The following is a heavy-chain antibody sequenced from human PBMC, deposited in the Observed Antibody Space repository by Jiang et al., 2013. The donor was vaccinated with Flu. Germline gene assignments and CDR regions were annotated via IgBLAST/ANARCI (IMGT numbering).Heavy chain of an antibody. CDR1: GFTFSIYA. CDR2: VSYSGGST. V-gene: IGHV3-23*04. CDR3: AKDECGSYTCNSNLFDY. D-gene: IGHD2-15*01. J-gene: IGHJ4*02. Sequence: VQLVESGGGLVQPGGSLRLSCAASGFTFSIYALGWVRQAPGKGLEWVSGVSYSGGSTYYADSVKGRFTISRDNSKNTVYLQMNSLRAEDTAVYYCAKDECGSYTCNSNLFDYWGQGTLVTVPS.